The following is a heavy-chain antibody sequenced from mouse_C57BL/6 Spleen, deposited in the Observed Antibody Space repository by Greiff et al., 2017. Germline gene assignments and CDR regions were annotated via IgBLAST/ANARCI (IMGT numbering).Heavy chain of an antibody. Sequence: DVQLVESGGGLVQPGGSLKLSCAASGFTFSDYYMYWVRQTPEKRLEWVAYISNGGGSTYYPDTVKGRFTISRDNAKNTLYLQMSRLKSEDTDMYYCARERKRYDYDGDFAYWGQGTLVTVSA. V-gene: IGHV5-12*01. CDR2: ISNGGGST. D-gene: IGHD2-4*01. CDR3: ARERKRYDYDGDFAY. J-gene: IGHJ3*01. CDR1: GFTFSDYY.